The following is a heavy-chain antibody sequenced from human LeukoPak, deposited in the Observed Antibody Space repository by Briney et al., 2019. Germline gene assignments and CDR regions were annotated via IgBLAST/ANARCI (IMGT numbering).Heavy chain of an antibody. V-gene: IGHV3-48*03. D-gene: IGHD3-9*01. CDR2: ISSSGSTI. J-gene: IGHJ4*02. Sequence: NPGGSLRLSCAASGFTFSSYEMNWVRQAPGKGLEWVSYISSSGSTIYYADSVKGRFTISRDNSKNTLYLQMNSLRAEDTAVYYCAKGVLRYFDWFPSVDYWGQGTLVTVSS. CDR3: AKGVLRYFDWFPSVDY. CDR1: GFTFSSYE.